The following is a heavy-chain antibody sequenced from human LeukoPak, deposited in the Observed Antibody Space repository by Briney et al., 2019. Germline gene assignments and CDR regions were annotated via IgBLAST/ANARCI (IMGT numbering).Heavy chain of an antibody. Sequence: PGGSLRLSCAASGFTFSSYWMHWVRQAPGKGLVWVSRINSDGSSTSYADSVKGRFTISRDNAKNTLYLQMNSLRAGDTAVYYCARVKGYYDSSGRYYFDYWGQGTLVTVSS. V-gene: IGHV3-74*01. D-gene: IGHD3-22*01. CDR1: GFTFSSYW. CDR2: INSDGSST. CDR3: ARVKGYYDSSGRYYFDY. J-gene: IGHJ4*02.